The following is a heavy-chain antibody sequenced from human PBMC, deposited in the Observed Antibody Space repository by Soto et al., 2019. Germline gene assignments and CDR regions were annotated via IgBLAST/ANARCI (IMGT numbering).Heavy chain of an antibody. J-gene: IGHJ3*02. CDR3: ARGGAVTMIVVAQGAFDI. CDR1: GYTFTSYD. V-gene: IGHV1-8*01. Sequence: ASVKVSCKASGYTFTSYDINWVRQATGKGLEWMGWMKPNSGNTGYAQKFQGSVTMTRNTSISTAYMELSSLRSEDTAVYYCARGGAVTMIVVAQGAFDIWGQGTMVTVSS. D-gene: IGHD3-22*01. CDR2: MKPNSGNT.